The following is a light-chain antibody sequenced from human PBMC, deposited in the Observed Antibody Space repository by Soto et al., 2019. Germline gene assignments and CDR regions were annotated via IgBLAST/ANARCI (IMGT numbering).Light chain of an antibody. Sequence: QSALTQPASVSGSPGQSITISCTGTSSDVGGYNFVSWYQKHPDKAPKLMVYEVTKRPSGVSDRFSGSKSGNTASLTISGLKAEDEADYYCSSYTSRDTRVFGTGTKLTVL. V-gene: IGLV2-14*01. CDR2: EVT. CDR3: SSYTSRDTRV. J-gene: IGLJ1*01. CDR1: SSDVGGYNF.